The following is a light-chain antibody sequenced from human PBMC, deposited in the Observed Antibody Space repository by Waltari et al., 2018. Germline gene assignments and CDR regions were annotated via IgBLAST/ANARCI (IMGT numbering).Light chain of an antibody. Sequence: DVVMTQSPLSLPVTLGQPASISCRSSQSLVHSDGNTYLNWFQQRPGQSQRRLIYKVSNRDSGVPDRFSGSGSGTDFTLKISRVEAEDVGVYYCMQGTHWPLRTFGQGTKVEIK. V-gene: IGKV2-30*02. CDR3: MQGTHWPLRT. CDR1: QSLVHSDGNTY. CDR2: KVS. J-gene: IGKJ1*01.